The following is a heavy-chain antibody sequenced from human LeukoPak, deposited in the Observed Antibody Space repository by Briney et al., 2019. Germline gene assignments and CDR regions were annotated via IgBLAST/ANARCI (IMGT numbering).Heavy chain of an antibody. V-gene: IGHV3-21*01. CDR2: ISSSSSYI. CDR3: ARDNRVPSPTMALDY. Sequence: GGSLRLSCAASGFTFSSYAMSWVRQAPGKGLEWVSSISSSSSYIYYADSVKGRFTISRDNAKNSLYLQMNSLRAEDTAVYYCARDNRVPSPTMALDYWGQGTLVTVSS. CDR1: GFTFSSYA. J-gene: IGHJ4*02. D-gene: IGHD4/OR15-4a*01.